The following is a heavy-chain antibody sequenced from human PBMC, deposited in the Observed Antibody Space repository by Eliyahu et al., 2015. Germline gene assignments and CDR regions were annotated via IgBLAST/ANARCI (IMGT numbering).Heavy chain of an antibody. D-gene: IGHD3-22*01. J-gene: IGHJ4*02. V-gene: IGHV3-11*06. Sequence: QMQLVESGGGLVKPGGSLRLSCAASGFTFSDNYMSWIRQAPGKGLEWLSYISSSSTYTSYADSVKGRFTISRDTAKNSLYLQMNSLRAEDTAVYYCVRGYDVSGLDYWGQGTLVTVSS. CDR1: GFTFSDNY. CDR2: ISSSSTYT. CDR3: VRGYDVSGLDY.